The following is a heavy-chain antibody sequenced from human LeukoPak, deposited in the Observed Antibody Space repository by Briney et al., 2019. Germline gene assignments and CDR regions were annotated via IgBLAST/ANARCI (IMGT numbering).Heavy chain of an antibody. CDR3: TTGSIVVVTANVY. Sequence: PGGSLRLSCAASGFTFSSYAMSWVRQAPGKGLEWVGRIKSKTDGGTTDYAAPVKGRFTISRDDSKNTLYLQMNSLKTEDTAVYYCTTGSIVVVTANVYWGQGTLVTVSS. CDR1: GFTFSSYA. D-gene: IGHD2-21*02. V-gene: IGHV3-15*01. CDR2: IKSKTDGGTT. J-gene: IGHJ4*02.